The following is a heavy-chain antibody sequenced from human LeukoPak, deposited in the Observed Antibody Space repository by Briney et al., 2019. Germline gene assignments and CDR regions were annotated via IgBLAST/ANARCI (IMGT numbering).Heavy chain of an antibody. V-gene: IGHV1-8*01. J-gene: IGHJ6*02. CDR3: ARVQITMVRGVIPRSYYYYGMDV. CDR2: MNPNSGNT. Sequence: ASVKVSCKASGYTFTSYDINWVRQATGQGLEWMGWMNPNSGNTGYAQKFQGRVTMTRNTSISTAYMELSSLRSEDTAVYYCARVQITMVRGVIPRSYYYYGMDVWGQGTTVTVSS. D-gene: IGHD3-10*01. CDR1: GYTFTSYD.